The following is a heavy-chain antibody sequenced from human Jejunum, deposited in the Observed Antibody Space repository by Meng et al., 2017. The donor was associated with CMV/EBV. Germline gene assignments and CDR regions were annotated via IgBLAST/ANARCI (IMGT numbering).Heavy chain of an antibody. CDR2: ISYDGSNH. V-gene: IGHV3-30*04. Sequence: WVRQAPGKGLEWVAVISYDGSNHYYADSVKGRFTISRDNSKNTLYLQMNSLRAEDTAVYYCARDGGYYDFWSGYYTPFYYYYGMDVWGQGTTVTVSS. CDR3: ARDGGYYDFWSGYYTPFYYYYGMDV. D-gene: IGHD3-3*01. J-gene: IGHJ6*02.